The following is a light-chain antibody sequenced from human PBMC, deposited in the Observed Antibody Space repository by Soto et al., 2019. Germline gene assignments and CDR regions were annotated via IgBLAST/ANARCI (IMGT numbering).Light chain of an antibody. CDR2: GAS. V-gene: IGKV3-20*01. CDR1: QSVSSNY. CDR3: QQYDSSPPT. J-gene: IGKJ1*01. Sequence: EIVLTQSPGTLSLSPGERATLSCRASQSVSSNYLAWYQRKPGQAPRLLIYGASNRATDIPNRFSGSGSGTDFTLTITRLEPEDFVVYYCQQYDSSPPTFGQGTKVEI.